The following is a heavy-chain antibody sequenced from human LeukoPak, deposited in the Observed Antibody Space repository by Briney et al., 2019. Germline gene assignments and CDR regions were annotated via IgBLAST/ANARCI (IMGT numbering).Heavy chain of an antibody. D-gene: IGHD1-26*01. CDR2: VSGYNHNT. V-gene: IGHV1-18*01. CDR1: GYTFTRYG. Sequence: ASVKVSCKASGYTFTRYGVSWVRQAPGQGLEWVGWVSGYNHNTNYAHKLQGRVTMTTDTSTSTAYMELRSLTSDDTAMYYCSRGGGRDSGRENDYWGQGTLVNVSS. CDR3: SRGGGRDSGRENDY. J-gene: IGHJ4*02.